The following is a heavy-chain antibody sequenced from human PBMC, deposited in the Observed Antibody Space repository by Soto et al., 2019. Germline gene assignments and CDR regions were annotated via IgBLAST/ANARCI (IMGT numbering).Heavy chain of an antibody. CDR3: ARAPSDVWIGFGYFQH. CDR2: ISAYNGNT. CDR1: GYTFTSYG. J-gene: IGHJ1*01. Sequence: QVQLVQSGAEVKKPGASVKVSCKASGYTFTSYGISWVRQAPGQGLEWMGWISAYNGNTNYAQKLQGRVTRTTFTSTSTAYMELRSLRSVDTAVYYCARAPSDVWIGFGYFQHWGQGTLVTVSS. D-gene: IGHD3-3*01. V-gene: IGHV1-18*04.